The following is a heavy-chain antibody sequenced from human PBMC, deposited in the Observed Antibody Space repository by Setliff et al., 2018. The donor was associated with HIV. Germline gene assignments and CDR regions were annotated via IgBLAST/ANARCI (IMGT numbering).Heavy chain of an antibody. Sequence: ASVKVSCKASGYTFTNYAILWVRQAPGRGLEWMGWINAGNGDTKYSQNFQGRVTITMDTSATTVYMELRSLGSEDTAVYYCTRERTFYYTGSDYYLDCWGQGTLVTVSS. CDR2: INAGNGDT. J-gene: IGHJ4*02. D-gene: IGHD3-22*01. CDR3: TRERTFYYTGSDYYLDC. CDR1: GYTFTNYA. V-gene: IGHV1-3*01.